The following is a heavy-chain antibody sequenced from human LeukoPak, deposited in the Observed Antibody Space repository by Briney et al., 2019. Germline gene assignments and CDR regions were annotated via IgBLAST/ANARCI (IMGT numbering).Heavy chain of an antibody. CDR3: ARGPSYGDYALFN. CDR2: IYYSGST. J-gene: IGHJ4*02. Sequence: SETLSLTCTVSGGSISSYYWSWIRQPPGKGLEWIGYIYYSGSTNHKPSLKSRVTISVDTSKNQFSLKLSSVTAADTAVYYCARGPSYGDYALFNWGQGNLVTVSS. D-gene: IGHD4-17*01. V-gene: IGHV4-59*01. CDR1: GGSISSYY.